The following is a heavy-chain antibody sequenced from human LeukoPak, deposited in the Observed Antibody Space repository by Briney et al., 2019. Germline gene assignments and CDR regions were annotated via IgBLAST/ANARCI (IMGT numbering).Heavy chain of an antibody. D-gene: IGHD3-10*01. CDR3: ARGRSSMVRGYYYYYMDV. CDR2: IYYSGST. J-gene: IGHJ6*03. Sequence: SETLSLTCTVSGGSISSYYWSWIRQRPGKGREWIGHIYYSGSTNYNPSLKSRVTISVDTSKNQFSLKLSSVTAADTAVYYCARGRSSMVRGYYYYYMDVWGKGTTVTISS. CDR1: GGSISSYY. V-gene: IGHV4-59*01.